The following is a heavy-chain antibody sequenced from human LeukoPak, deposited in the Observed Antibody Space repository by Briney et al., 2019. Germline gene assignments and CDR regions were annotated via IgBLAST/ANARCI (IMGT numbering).Heavy chain of an antibody. V-gene: IGHV5-51*01. CDR2: IYPADSDT. Sequence: GESLKISCQVSGYIFTHYWIGWVRQMPRKGLESMGIIYPADSDTTYSPSFQGQVTISVDKSISTVYLQWSSLKASDTAMYYCARQSRDGSKTRGYFFDYWGQGTLVTVSS. CDR3: ARQSRDGSKTRGYFFDY. D-gene: IGHD3-10*01. J-gene: IGHJ4*02. CDR1: GYIFTHYW.